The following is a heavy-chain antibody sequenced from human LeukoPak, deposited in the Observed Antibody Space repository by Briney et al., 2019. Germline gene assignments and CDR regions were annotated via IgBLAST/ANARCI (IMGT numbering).Heavy chain of an antibody. CDR3: ARDTYSSEGHNWFDP. CDR1: GFTFSRYW. Sequence: GGSLRLSCAASGFTFSRYWMHWVRHAPGKGLVWVSRINSDGSSTSYADSVKGRFTISRDNAKNTLYLQMNSLRAEDTAVYYCARDTYSSEGHNWFDPWGQGTLVTVSS. V-gene: IGHV3-74*01. J-gene: IGHJ5*02. CDR2: INSDGSST. D-gene: IGHD6-19*01.